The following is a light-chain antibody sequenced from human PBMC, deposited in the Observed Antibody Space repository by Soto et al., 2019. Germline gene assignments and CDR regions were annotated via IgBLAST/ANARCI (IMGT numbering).Light chain of an antibody. Sequence: EIVLTQSPATLSLSPGERATLSCRASQSVSSYLAWYQQKPGQAPRLLIYDASNRATGIPARFSGSGSGTDFTLTISSLEPEDLAVYYCQQRSSWPPYTFGQGTKLEIK. CDR2: DAS. CDR1: QSVSSY. CDR3: QQRSSWPPYT. V-gene: IGKV3-11*01. J-gene: IGKJ2*01.